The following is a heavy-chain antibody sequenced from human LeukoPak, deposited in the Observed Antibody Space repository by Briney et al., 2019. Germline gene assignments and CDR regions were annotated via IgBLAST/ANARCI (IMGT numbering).Heavy chain of an antibody. J-gene: IGHJ4*02. Sequence: GGSLRLSCAASGFTFSSYSMNWVRQAPGKGLEWVSSISSSSSYIYYADSVKGRFTISRDNAKNSPYLQMNSLRAEDTAVYYCARAAVAGLFDYWGQGTLVTVSS. CDR2: ISSSSSYI. D-gene: IGHD6-19*01. V-gene: IGHV3-21*01. CDR3: ARAAVAGLFDY. CDR1: GFTFSSYS.